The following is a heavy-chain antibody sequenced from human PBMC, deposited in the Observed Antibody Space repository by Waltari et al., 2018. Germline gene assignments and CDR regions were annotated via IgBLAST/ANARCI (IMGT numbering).Heavy chain of an antibody. CDR2: INPTSGGT. V-gene: IGHV1-2*06. CDR3: ARGTDSHDY. J-gene: IGHJ4*02. Sequence: QVQLVQSGAAVKKPGASVKVSCKASRYTVTGYYMHWVRQAPGQGLEWMGRINPTSGGTNYAQKFQGRVTMTRDTSISTAYMELSRLRSDDTAVYYCARGTDSHDYWGQGTLVTVSS. CDR1: RYTVTGYY. D-gene: IGHD1-1*01.